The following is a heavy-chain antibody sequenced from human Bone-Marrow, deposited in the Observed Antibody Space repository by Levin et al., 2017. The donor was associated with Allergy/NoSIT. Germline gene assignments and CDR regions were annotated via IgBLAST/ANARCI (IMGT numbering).Heavy chain of an antibody. CDR1: GFTFSNFV. D-gene: IGHD3-10*01. Sequence: SCAASGFTFSNFVMTWVRQAPGKGLEWVSGISGSGDIMYYAGSVKGRFTVSRDNSNNMLFLQMNSLRAEDTAVYYCAKDRIGSLPDAFDIWGQGTMVTVSS. V-gene: IGHV3-23*01. CDR3: AKDRIGSLPDAFDI. CDR2: ISGSGDIM. J-gene: IGHJ3*02.